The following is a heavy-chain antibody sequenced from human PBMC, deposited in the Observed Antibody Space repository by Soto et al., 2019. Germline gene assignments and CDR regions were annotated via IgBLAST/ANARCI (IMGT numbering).Heavy chain of an antibody. CDR1: CGFVSSGNYY. D-gene: IGHD4-4*01. CDR3: ARVERGTTTTVVDAFDI. V-gene: IGHV4-34*01. CDR2: MSHSGGT. J-gene: IGHJ3*02. Sequence: QVQLQQWGAGLLKPSETLSLTCAVYCGFVSSGNYYWSWIRQPPGKGLEWIGEMSHSGGTHFNPSLKSRVTISVDTSKNQFSLKMTSVTAADTALYYCARVERGTTTTVVDAFDIWGPGTMVTVSS.